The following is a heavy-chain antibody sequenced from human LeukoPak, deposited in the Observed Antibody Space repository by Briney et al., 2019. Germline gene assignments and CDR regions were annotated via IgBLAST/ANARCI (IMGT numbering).Heavy chain of an antibody. CDR1: GFTFSNYA. CDR3: AEPEGGYYDIRPD. D-gene: IGHD3-22*01. CDR2: ISHSGGIT. J-gene: IGHJ4*02. Sequence: GGSLRLSCAASGFTFSNYAMNWVRQAPGKGLEWVSMISHSGGITYYADSVKGRFTISRDNSKNTLYLQMNSLRAEDTAVYYCAEPEGGYYDIRPDWGQGTLVTVSS. V-gene: IGHV3-23*01.